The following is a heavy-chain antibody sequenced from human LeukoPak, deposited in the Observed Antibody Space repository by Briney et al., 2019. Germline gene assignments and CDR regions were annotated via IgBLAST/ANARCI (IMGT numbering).Heavy chain of an antibody. Sequence: SETMSLTCTVAGGSISSYYWSWIRQPAGKGLEWIGSIYTSGSTNYNPSLKSRVTMSVDTSKNQFSLKLSSVTAADTAVYYCAREGYSGSYYGYWGQGTLVTVSS. CDR3: AREGYSGSYYGY. CDR1: GGSISSYY. J-gene: IGHJ4*02. V-gene: IGHV4-4*07. D-gene: IGHD1-26*01. CDR2: IYTSGST.